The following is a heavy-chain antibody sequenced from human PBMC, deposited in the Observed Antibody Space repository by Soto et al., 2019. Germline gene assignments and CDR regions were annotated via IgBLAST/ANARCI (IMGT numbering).Heavy chain of an antibody. J-gene: IGHJ4*02. CDR3: ARGRMGLNYVDY. CDR2: TYYRSGWHN. Sequence: QVQLQQSGPGLVKASQTLSLTCAISGDSVSSNSAAWNWIRQSPSRGLEWLGRTYYRSGWHNDYASAVRSRITFNPDTSKNQFSLQLNSVTPEDTAVYYCARGRMGLNYVDYWGQGTLVTVSS. V-gene: IGHV6-1*01. CDR1: GDSVSSNSAA. D-gene: IGHD2-8*01.